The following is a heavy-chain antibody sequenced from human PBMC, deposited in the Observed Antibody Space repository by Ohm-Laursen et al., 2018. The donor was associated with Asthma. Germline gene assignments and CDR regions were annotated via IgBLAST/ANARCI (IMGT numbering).Heavy chain of an antibody. CDR2: ISYDGSNK. CDR3: AKLTTGTTVDY. V-gene: IGHV3-30*18. D-gene: IGHD3-10*01. J-gene: IGHJ4*02. CDR1: GFTFSSYG. Sequence: SLRLSCTASGFTFSSYGMHWVRQAPGKGLEWVAVISYDGSNKYYADSVKGRFTISRDNSKSTLYLQMNSLRAEDTAVYYCAKLTTGTTVDYWGQGTLVTVSS.